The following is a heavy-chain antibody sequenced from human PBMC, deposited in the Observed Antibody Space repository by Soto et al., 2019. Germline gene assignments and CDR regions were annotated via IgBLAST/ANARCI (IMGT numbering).Heavy chain of an antibody. CDR1: GFTFSSYA. Sequence: PGGPLRLSCEVSGFTFSSYAMSWVRPAPGKGLEWVSAISGSGGSTYYADSVKGRFTISRDNSKNTLYLQMNSLRAEDTAVYYCAKEEGIQLWSGFDYWGQGTLVTVSS. J-gene: IGHJ4*02. D-gene: IGHD5-18*01. V-gene: IGHV3-23*01. CDR3: AKEEGIQLWSGFDY. CDR2: ISGSGGST.